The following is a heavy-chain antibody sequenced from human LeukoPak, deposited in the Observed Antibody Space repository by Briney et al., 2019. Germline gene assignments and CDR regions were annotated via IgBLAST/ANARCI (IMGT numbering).Heavy chain of an antibody. D-gene: IGHD3-16*01. Sequence: GGTLRLSCAASGFTFSSHGMNWVRQAPGNGLEWVSGISPSGDILYYADSVKGQLTISRDNSKNTVYLQMNSLRAEDTAVYYCAKDDAWGRFQDWGQGTLVTVSS. J-gene: IGHJ1*01. CDR1: GFTFSSHG. CDR2: ISPSGDIL. V-gene: IGHV3-23*01. CDR3: AKDDAWGRFQD.